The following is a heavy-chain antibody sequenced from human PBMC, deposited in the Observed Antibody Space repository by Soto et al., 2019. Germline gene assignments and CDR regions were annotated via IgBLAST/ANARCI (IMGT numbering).Heavy chain of an antibody. J-gene: IGHJ4*02. CDR2: VYYSGST. V-gene: IGHV4-59*01. CDR1: GGSISTYY. D-gene: IGHD4-4*01. CDR3: AGPLRVTYNY. Sequence: SETLSLTCTVSGGSISTYYWSWVRQPPGKGLEWIGYVYYSGSTNYNPSLKSRVTISVDTSKNHFSLKLNSVTAADTAVYYCAGPLRVTYNYWAQGALVTVSS.